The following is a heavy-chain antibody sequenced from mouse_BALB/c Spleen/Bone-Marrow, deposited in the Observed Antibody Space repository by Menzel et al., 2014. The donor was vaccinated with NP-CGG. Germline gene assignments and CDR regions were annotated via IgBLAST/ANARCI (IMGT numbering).Heavy chain of an antibody. D-gene: IGHD5-1*01. Sequence: VQLQQSGAELVKPGASVKLSCKASGYTFTSYYMYWVKQRPGQGLEWIGEINPSNGGTNFNEKFKSRATLTVYKSSSTAYMQLSSLTSEDSAVYYCTRLPHWGQGTSVTVSS. CDR2: INPSNGGT. J-gene: IGHJ4*01. CDR1: GYTFTSYY. V-gene: IGHV1S81*02. CDR3: TRLPH.